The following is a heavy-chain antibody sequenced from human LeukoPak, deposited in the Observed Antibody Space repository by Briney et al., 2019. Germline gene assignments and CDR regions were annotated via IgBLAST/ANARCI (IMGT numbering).Heavy chain of an antibody. D-gene: IGHD1-20*01. CDR2: VKEDGSEK. CDR1: GITFNKLW. J-gene: IGHJ4*02. CDR3: ATHRVANWN. Sequence: GGSLRLSCAASGITFNKLWMNWVRQAPGKALEWVASVKEDGSEKYHVDSVKGRFTISRDNAKNSLFLEMNSLRAENTAVYYCATHRVANWNWGQGTLVTVSS. V-gene: IGHV3-7*01.